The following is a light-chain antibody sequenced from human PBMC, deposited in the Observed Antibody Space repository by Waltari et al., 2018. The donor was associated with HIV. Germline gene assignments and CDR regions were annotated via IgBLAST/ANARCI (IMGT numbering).Light chain of an antibody. V-gene: IGLV3-21*01. Sequence: SYVLTQPPSASVAPGETARVPFGGHHIRCKRLHWYQQKSGQAPVLVFYDDSARPSGIPERFSGSNAGNTATLTISSVEAGDEAEYYCQVWDSDSDQWVFGGGTRLTVL. J-gene: IGLJ3*02. CDR2: DDS. CDR1: HIRCKR. CDR3: QVWDSDSDQWV.